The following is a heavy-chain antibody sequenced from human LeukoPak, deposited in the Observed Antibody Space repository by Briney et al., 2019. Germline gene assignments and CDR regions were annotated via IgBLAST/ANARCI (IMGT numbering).Heavy chain of an antibody. CDR2: IDPSDSYT. Sequence: GESLKISCKGSGYSFTSYWISWVRQMPGKDLEWMGRIDPSDSYTNYSPSFQGHVTISAAKSISTAYLQWSSLKASDTAMYYCARTPPSEQMVRGVQDAFDIWGQGTMVTVSS. V-gene: IGHV5-10-1*01. CDR3: ARTPPSEQMVRGVQDAFDI. D-gene: IGHD3-10*01. CDR1: GYSFTSYW. J-gene: IGHJ3*02.